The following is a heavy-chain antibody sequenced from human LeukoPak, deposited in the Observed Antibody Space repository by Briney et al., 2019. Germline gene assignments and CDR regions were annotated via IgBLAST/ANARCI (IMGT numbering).Heavy chain of an antibody. CDR1: GFTFSSYG. CDR3: AKVYGSGSYPIDY. D-gene: IGHD3-10*01. J-gene: IGHJ4*02. V-gene: IGHV3-30*18. CDR2: ISYDGSNK. Sequence: GGSLRLSCAASGFTFSSYGMHWVRQAPGKGLEWVAVISYDGSNKYYADSVKGRFTISRDNSKNTLHLQMNSLRAEDTAVYYCAKVYGSGSYPIDYWGQGTLVTVSS.